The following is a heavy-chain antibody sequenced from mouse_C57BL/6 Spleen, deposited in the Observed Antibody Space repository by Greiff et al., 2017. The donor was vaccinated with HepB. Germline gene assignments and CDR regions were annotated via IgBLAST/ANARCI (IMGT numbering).Heavy chain of an antibody. V-gene: IGHV1-4*01. CDR3: ARSDYDDFDY. CDR1: GYTFTSYT. J-gene: IGHJ2*01. D-gene: IGHD2-4*01. CDR2: INPSSGYT. Sequence: VQVVESGAELARPGASVKMSCKASGYTFTSYTMHWVKQRPGQGLEWIGYINPSSGYTKYNQKFKDKATLTADKSSSTAYMQLSSLTSEDSAVYYCARSDYDDFDYWGQGTTLTVSS.